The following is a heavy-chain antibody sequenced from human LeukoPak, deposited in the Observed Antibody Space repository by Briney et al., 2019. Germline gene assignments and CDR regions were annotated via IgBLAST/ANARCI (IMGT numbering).Heavy chain of an antibody. Sequence: GGSLRLSCAASGFTFTTYWMAWVRQAPGKGLEWVANIKGDESAKHQADSVKGRFTTYRDNAQNSVYLQMSSLRVEDTAVYYCARDVGGSLDYWGQGTLVTVSS. CDR2: IKGDESAK. D-gene: IGHD1-26*01. CDR1: GFTFTTYW. CDR3: ARDVGGSLDY. J-gene: IGHJ4*02. V-gene: IGHV3-7*01.